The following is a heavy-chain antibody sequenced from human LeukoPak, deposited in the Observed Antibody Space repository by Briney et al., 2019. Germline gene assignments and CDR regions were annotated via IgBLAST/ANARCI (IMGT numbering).Heavy chain of an antibody. J-gene: IGHJ5*02. Sequence: SVKVSCKASGGTFSSYAISWVRQAPGQGLEWMGGIIPIFGTANYAQKFQGRVTITADESTSTAYMELSSLRSEDTAVYYCARVGYLSNWFDPWGQGTLVTVSS. CDR2: IIPIFGTA. CDR3: ARVGYLSNWFDP. CDR1: GGTFSSYA. V-gene: IGHV1-69*13. D-gene: IGHD2-2*03.